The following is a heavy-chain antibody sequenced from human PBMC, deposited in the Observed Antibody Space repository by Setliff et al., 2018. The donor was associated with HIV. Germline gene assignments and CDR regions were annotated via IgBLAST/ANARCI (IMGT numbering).Heavy chain of an antibody. CDR1: GGSISSGGYY. CDR3: ARGIAAAGGYFDY. CDR2: IYYSGNT. D-gene: IGHD6-13*01. V-gene: IGHV4-31*03. J-gene: IGHJ4*02. Sequence: SETLSFTCTVSGGSISSGGYYWNWIRQHPGKGLEWIGYIYYSGNTYYNPSLKSRITISLDTSKNQFSLKLSSVTAADTAVYYCARGIAAAGGYFDYWGPGTLVTVSS.